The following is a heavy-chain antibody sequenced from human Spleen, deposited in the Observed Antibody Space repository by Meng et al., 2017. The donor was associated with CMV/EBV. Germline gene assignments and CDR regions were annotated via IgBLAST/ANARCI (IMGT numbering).Heavy chain of an antibody. J-gene: IGHJ4*02. V-gene: IGHV4-39*07. CDR1: GGSISRSSYY. D-gene: IGHD1-7*01. CDR2: INHSGST. CDR3: ARVRTGTILN. Sequence: SETLSLTCTVSGGSISRSSYYWGWIRQPPGKGLEWIGAINHSGSTNYNPSLKSRVTISVDTSKNQFSLKLSSVTAADTAVYYCARVRTGTILNWGQGTLVTVSS.